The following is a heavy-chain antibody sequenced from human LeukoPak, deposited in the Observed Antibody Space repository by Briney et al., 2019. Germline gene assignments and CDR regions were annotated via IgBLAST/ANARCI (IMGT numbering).Heavy chain of an antibody. CDR3: ARIDPAAYFDY. CDR2: INPSGGST. J-gene: IGHJ4*02. V-gene: IGHV1-46*03. CDR1: RYTFTSYY. Sequence: ASVKVSCKASRYTFTSYYMHWVRQAPGQGLEWMGIINPSGGSTSYAQKFQGRVTMTRDTSTSTVYMELSSLRSEDTAVYYCARIDPAAYFDYWGQGTLVTVSS. D-gene: IGHD6-13*01.